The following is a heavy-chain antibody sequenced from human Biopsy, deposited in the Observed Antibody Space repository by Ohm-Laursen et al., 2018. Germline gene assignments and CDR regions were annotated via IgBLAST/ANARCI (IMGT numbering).Heavy chain of an antibody. J-gene: IGHJ4*02. CDR2: MNPNSGNT. CDR1: GYTFTTYD. V-gene: IGHV1-8*01. Sequence: ALVKVSCKASGYTFTTYDINWVRQAAGQGPEWMGWMNPNSGNTGFAQKFQGRITMTRSTSITTAYMELTNLRSDDTAVYYCARVFCTSTTCYGLLDNWGQGTVVTVSS. CDR3: ARVFCTSTTCYGLLDN. D-gene: IGHD2/OR15-2a*01.